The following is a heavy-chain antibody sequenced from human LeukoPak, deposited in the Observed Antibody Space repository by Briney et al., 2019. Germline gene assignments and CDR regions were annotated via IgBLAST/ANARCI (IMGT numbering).Heavy chain of an antibody. CDR3: ARIDVVVVAATGNYYYYYYMDV. CDR1: GGSFSGYY. V-gene: IGHV4-39*01. J-gene: IGHJ6*03. Sequence: SETLSLTCAVYGGSFSGYYWGWIRQPPGKGLEWIGSIYYSGSTYYNPSLKSRVTISVDTSKNQFSLKLSSVTAADTAVYYCARIDVVVVAATGNYYYYYYMDVWGKGTTVTISS. D-gene: IGHD2-15*01. CDR2: IYYSGST.